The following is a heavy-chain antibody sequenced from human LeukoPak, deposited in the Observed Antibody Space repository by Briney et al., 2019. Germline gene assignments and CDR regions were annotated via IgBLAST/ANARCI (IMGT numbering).Heavy chain of an antibody. J-gene: IGHJ5*02. V-gene: IGHV1-69*13. D-gene: IGHD3-16*02. CDR1: GGTFSSYA. CDR2: IIPIFGTA. Sequence: ASVKVSCKASGGTFSSYAISWVRQAPGQGLEWMGGIIPIFGTANYAQKFQGRVTITADESTSTAYMELSSLRSEDTAVYYCVREIPSSFWFDPWGQGTLVTVSS. CDR3: VREIPSSFWFDP.